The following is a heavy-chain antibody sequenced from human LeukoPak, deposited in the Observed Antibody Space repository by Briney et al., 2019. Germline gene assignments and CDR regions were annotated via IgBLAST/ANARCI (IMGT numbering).Heavy chain of an antibody. D-gene: IGHD1-26*01. CDR1: GFTFSSYA. CDR3: AKDPGMSIVGAPGI. V-gene: IGHV3-30*04. Sequence: GGSLRLSCAASGFTFSSYAMHWVRQAPGKGLEWVAVISYDGSNKYYADSVKGRFTISRDNSKNTPYLQMNSLRAEDTAVYYCAKDPGMSIVGAPGIWGQGTMVTVSS. CDR2: ISYDGSNK. J-gene: IGHJ3*02.